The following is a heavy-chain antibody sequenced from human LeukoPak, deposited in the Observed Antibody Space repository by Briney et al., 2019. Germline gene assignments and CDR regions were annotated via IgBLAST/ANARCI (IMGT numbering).Heavy chain of an antibody. CDR3: ARRVGYCSSTSCYHAFDI. CDR1: GYSFTSYW. D-gene: IGHD2-2*01. J-gene: IGHJ3*02. Sequence: GESLKISCKGSGYSFTSYWISWVRQMPGKGLEWMGRLDPSDSYTTYSPSFQGHVTVSADKSISTAYLQWSSLKASDTAMYYCARRVGYCSSTSCYHAFDIWGQGTMVTVSS. V-gene: IGHV5-10-1*01. CDR2: LDPSDSYT.